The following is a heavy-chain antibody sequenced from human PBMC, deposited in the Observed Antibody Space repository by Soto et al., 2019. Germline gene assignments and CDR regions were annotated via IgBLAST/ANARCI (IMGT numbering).Heavy chain of an antibody. D-gene: IGHD4-17*01. J-gene: IGHJ6*02. CDR1: GFTVSSNY. CDR2: IYSGGST. V-gene: IGHV3-66*01. CDR3: ARDRVTVTTDYYYYGMDV. Sequence: HPGGSLRLSCAASGFTVSSNYMSWVRQAPGKGLEWVSVIYSGGSTYYADSVKGRFTISRDNSKNTLYLQMNSLRAEDTAVYYCARDRVTVTTDYYYYGMDVWGQGTTVTVSS.